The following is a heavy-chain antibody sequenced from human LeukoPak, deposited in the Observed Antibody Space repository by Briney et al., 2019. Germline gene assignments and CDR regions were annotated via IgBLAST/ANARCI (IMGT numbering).Heavy chain of an antibody. CDR1: GGSISSGGYS. Sequence: SETLSLTCAVSGGSISSGGYSWSWIRQPPGKGLEWIGYMYYSGNTYYNPSLKSRVTISVDTSKNQFSLKLSSVTAADTAVYYCARDARGYYFDYWGQGTLVTVSS. V-gene: IGHV4-30-4*07. CDR3: ARDARGYYFDY. CDR2: MYYSGNT. J-gene: IGHJ4*02.